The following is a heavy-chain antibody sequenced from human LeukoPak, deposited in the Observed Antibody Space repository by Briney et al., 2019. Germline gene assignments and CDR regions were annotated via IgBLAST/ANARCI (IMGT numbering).Heavy chain of an antibody. CDR2: ISSSGSTI. V-gene: IGHV3-48*03. J-gene: IGHJ5*02. Sequence: GGSLRLSCAASGFTFSSYEMNWVRQAPGKGLEWVSYISSSGSTIYYADSVKGRFTISRDNAKNSLYLQMNSLRAEDTAVYYCARKERVMGFGESLPWGQGTLVTVSS. CDR1: GFTFSSYE. D-gene: IGHD3-10*01. CDR3: ARKERVMGFGESLP.